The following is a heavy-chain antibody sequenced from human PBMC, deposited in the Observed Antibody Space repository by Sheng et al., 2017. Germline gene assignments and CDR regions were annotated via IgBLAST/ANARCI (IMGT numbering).Heavy chain of an antibody. CDR1: GGTFSSYA. CDR3: ATHYDFWSGYSHDYYYYYMDV. CDR2: IIPILGIA. D-gene: IGHD3-3*01. Sequence: QVQLVQSGAEVKKPGSSVKVSCKASGGTFSSYAISWVRQAPGQGLEWMGGIIPILGIANYAQKFQGRVTITADKSTSTAYMELSSLRSEDTAVYYCATHYDFWSGYSHDYYYYYMDVWGQGTTVTVSS. J-gene: IGHJ6*03. V-gene: IGHV1-69*10.